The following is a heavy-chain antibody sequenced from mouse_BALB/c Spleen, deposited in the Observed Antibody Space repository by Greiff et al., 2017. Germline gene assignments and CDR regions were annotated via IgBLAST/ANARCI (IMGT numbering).Heavy chain of an antibody. Sequence: EVMLVESGGGLVKLGGSLKLSCAASGFTFSSYYMSWVRQTPEKRLELVAAINSNGGSTYYPDTVKGRFTISRDNAKNTLYLQMSSLKSEDTALYYCAREGTVAWYFDVWGAGTTVTVSS. J-gene: IGHJ1*01. CDR2: INSNGGST. CDR1: GFTFSSYY. D-gene: IGHD1-1*01. CDR3: AREGTVAWYFDV. V-gene: IGHV5-6-2*01.